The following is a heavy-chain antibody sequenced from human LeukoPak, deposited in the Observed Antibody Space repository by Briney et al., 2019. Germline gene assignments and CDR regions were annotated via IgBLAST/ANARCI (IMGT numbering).Heavy chain of an antibody. Sequence: GGSLRLSCAASGFTFSDYYMSWIRQAPGKGLEWVSYISSSGSTIYCADSVKGRFTISRDNAKNMLYLQINSLRVEDTAIYYCARGGKLEPTAMATWGQGSLVVVSS. J-gene: IGHJ5*02. V-gene: IGHV3-11*04. D-gene: IGHD5-18*01. CDR3: ARGGKLEPTAMAT. CDR2: ISSSGSTI. CDR1: GFTFSDYY.